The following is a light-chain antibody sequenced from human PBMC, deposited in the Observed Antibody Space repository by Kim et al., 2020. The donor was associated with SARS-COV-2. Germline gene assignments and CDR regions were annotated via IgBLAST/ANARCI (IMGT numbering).Light chain of an antibody. CDR1: SSDVGGYNY. CDR3: CSYAGSYV. V-gene: IGLV2-11*01. Sequence: SPGQSVTISCTGTSSDVGGYNYVSWYQQHPGKAPKLMIYHVSKRPSGVPDRFSGSKSSNTASLTISGLQAEDEADYYCCSYAGSYVFGTGTKVTVL. CDR2: HVS. J-gene: IGLJ1*01.